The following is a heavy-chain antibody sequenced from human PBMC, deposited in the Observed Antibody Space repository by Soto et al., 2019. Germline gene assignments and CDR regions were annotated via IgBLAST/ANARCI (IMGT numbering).Heavy chain of an antibody. D-gene: IGHD3-3*01. J-gene: IGHJ3*02. CDR3: ATAVLRFLEWLGAFDI. CDR2: FDPEDGET. V-gene: IGHV1-24*01. Sequence: ASVKVSCKVSGYTLTELSMHWVRQAPGKGLEWMGGFDPEDGETIYAQKFQGRVTMTEDTSTDTAYMELSSLRSEDTAVFYCATAVLRFLEWLGAFDIWGQGTMVTVSS. CDR1: GYTLTELS.